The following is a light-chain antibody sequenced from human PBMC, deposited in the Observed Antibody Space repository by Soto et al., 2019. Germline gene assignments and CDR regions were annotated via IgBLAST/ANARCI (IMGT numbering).Light chain of an antibody. J-gene: IGKJ4*01. Sequence: EIVLTQSPATLSLSPGERATLSCMSSQSVSSYLACDQQKPGQAPRLLIYDASNRATGIPARFSGSGSGTDFTLTISSLQPEDVAAYYCQKYNSAPLTFGGGTKVDI. CDR3: QKYNSAPLT. V-gene: IGKV3-11*01. CDR2: DAS. CDR1: QSVSSY.